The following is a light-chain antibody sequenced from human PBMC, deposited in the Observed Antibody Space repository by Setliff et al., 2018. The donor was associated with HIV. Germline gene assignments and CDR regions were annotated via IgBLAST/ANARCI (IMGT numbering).Light chain of an antibody. V-gene: IGLV2-14*03. CDR3: AAWDDSLNGHV. J-gene: IGLJ1*01. CDR2: DVN. CDR1: TNDVGGYNY. Sequence: QSVLAQPASVSGSPGQSITISCTGTTNDVGGYNYVSWYQQHPGKAPKHMIYDVNNRPSGISDRFSGSKAGNTASLTISGLQTEDEADYCCAAWDDSLNGHVFGTGTKVTV.